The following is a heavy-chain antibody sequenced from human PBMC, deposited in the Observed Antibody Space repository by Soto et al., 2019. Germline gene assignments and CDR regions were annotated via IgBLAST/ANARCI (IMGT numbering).Heavy chain of an antibody. CDR1: GFAFSSYG. V-gene: IGHV3-33*01. J-gene: IGHJ6*02. Sequence: GSLRLSCAASGFAFSSYGMHWVRQTPGKGLEWVAVLGFDGGGRYYGDSVKGRFTISRDNSKNTLYLQMDSLRDEDTALYYCAREPVGPDYAMDVWGQGTTVTVSS. CDR2: LGFDGGGR. D-gene: IGHD1-26*01. CDR3: AREPVGPDYAMDV.